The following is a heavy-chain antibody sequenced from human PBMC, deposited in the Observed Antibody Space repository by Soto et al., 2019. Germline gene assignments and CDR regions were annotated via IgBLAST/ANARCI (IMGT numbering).Heavy chain of an antibody. CDR1: GDSITSYH. CDR2: INYSGST. J-gene: IGHJ5*02. V-gene: IGHV4-59*01. CDR3: AREPGFGVNWFDP. Sequence: QVQLQESGPGLVKPSETLSLTCTVSGDSITSYHWSWIRQFPGKGLEWIGYINYSGSTNYNPSLNSRVTISMYTSKNQFSLRLTSVTAADTAVYYCAREPGFGVNWFDPWGQGTLVTVSS. D-gene: IGHD3-10*01.